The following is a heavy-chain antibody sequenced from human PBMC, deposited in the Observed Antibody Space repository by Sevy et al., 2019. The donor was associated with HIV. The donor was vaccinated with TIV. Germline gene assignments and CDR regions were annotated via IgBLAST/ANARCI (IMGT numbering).Heavy chain of an antibody. V-gene: IGHV3-23*01. CDR3: AKDWTTVTTFRSDFYYYYYGMDV. D-gene: IGHD4-17*01. CDR2: ISGSGGST. Sequence: GGSQRLSCAASGFTFSSYAMSWVRQAPGKGLEWVSAISGSGGSTYYADSVKGRFTISRDNSKNTLYLQMNSLRAEDTAVYYCAKDWTTVTTFRSDFYYYYYGMDVWGQGTTVTVSS. J-gene: IGHJ6*01. CDR1: GFTFSSYA.